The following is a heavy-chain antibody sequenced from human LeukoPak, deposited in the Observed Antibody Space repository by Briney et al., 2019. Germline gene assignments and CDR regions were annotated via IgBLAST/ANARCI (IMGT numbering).Heavy chain of an antibody. CDR3: ARAWGSSGWYVTRPGSRLDY. D-gene: IGHD6-19*01. CDR2: ISGSDGNT. CDR1: GFTFSNYA. J-gene: IGHJ4*02. Sequence: GGSLRLSCAASGFTFSNYAMSWVRQAPGKGLEWVSAISGSDGNTYYADSVKGRFTISRDNSKNTLYLQMNSLRAEDTAVYYCARAWGSSGWYVTRPGSRLDYWGQGTLVTVSS. V-gene: IGHV3-23*01.